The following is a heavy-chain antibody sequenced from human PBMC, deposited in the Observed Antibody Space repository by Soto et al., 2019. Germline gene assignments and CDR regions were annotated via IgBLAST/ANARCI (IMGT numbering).Heavy chain of an antibody. J-gene: IGHJ4*02. CDR1: GFTFSSYA. CDR2: ISGSGGST. V-gene: IGHV3-23*01. Sequence: GGSLRLSCAASGFTFSSYAMSWVRQAPGKGLEWVSAISGSGGSTYYADSVKGRFTISRDNSKNTLYLQMNSLRAEDTALYYCAKEKIASTVADYFDYWGQGTLVTVSS. D-gene: IGHD6-19*01. CDR3: AKEKIASTVADYFDY.